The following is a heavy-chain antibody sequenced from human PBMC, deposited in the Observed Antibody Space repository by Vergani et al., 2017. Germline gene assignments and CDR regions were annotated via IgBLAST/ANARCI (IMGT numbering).Heavy chain of an antibody. V-gene: IGHV1-24*01. CDR2: FDPEHGEV. CDR3: AIVTDYDDSSGYYLDY. CDR1: GYTFSNYY. D-gene: IGHD3-22*01. J-gene: IGHJ4*02. Sequence: QVQVVQSGAEVKKSGASVKVSCKTSGYTFSNYYMHWVRQAPGQGLEWMGGFDPEHGEVTFAHHIQGRVTMTEDRSTDTAYMELSSLRPEDTALYYCAIVTDYDDSSGYYLDYWGQGTLVTVSS.